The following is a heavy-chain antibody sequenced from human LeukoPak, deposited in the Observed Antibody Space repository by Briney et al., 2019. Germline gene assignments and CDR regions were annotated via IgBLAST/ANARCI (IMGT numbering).Heavy chain of an antibody. D-gene: IGHD6-13*01. Sequence: GGSLRLSCAASGFTFSSDWMTWVRQAPGKGLEWVANIKQDGSEKYYVDFVKGRFTISRDNAKNSLYLQMNSLRGDDTAVYYCARDRYSSTWGQGTLVTVSS. CDR3: ARDRYSST. CDR2: IKQDGSEK. V-gene: IGHV3-7*01. CDR1: GFTFSSDW. J-gene: IGHJ5*02.